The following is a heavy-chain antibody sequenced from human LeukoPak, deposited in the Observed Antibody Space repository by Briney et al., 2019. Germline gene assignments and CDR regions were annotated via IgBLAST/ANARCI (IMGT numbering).Heavy chain of an antibody. CDR3: ARDVDPIVGATMGYFDY. Sequence: NPSETLSLTCTVSGGSISSYYWSWIRQPAGKGLEWIGRIYTSGSTNYNPSLKSRLTMSVDTSKNQFSLKLSSVTAADTAVYYCARDVDPIVGATMGYFDYWGQGTLVTVSS. CDR2: IYTSGST. J-gene: IGHJ4*02. CDR1: GGSISSYY. V-gene: IGHV4-4*07. D-gene: IGHD1-26*01.